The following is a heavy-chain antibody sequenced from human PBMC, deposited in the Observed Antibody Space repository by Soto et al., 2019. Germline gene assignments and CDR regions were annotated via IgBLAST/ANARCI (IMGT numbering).Heavy chain of an antibody. CDR1: GGSISSGDYY. CDR3: ARSILWFGESCEEYYFDY. V-gene: IGHV4-30-4*01. J-gene: IGHJ4*02. Sequence: SETLSLTCTVSGGSISSGDYYWSWIRQPPGKGLEWIGYIYYSGSTYYNPSLKSRVTISVDTSKNQFSLKLSSVTAADTAVYYCARSILWFGESCEEYYFDYWGQGTLVTVSS. CDR2: IYYSGST. D-gene: IGHD3-10*01.